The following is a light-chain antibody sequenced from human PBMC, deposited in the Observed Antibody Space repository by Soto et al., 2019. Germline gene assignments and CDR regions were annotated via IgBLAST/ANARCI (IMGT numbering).Light chain of an antibody. J-gene: IGKJ5*01. CDR3: QQLNSYSIT. CDR1: QGISSY. V-gene: IGKV1-9*01. CDR2: AAS. Sequence: IQLTQSPSSLSASVGDRVTITCRASQGISSYLAWYQQKPGKAPKLLIYAASTWQSGAPSRFSGSGSGTDFTLTISSLQPEDCATYYCQQLNSYSITFGQGTRLEIK.